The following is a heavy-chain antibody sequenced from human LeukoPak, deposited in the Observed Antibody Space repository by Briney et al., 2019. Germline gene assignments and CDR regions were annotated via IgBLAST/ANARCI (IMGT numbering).Heavy chain of an antibody. CDR1: GFTFRSYA. V-gene: IGHV3-23*01. CDR2: LSGSGGST. J-gene: IGHJ5*02. Sequence: PGGSLRLSCATSGFTFRSYAMSWVRQAPGKGLEWVSTLSGSGGSTYYAASVKGRFTISRDNSKNTLYLQMNRLRAEDTAVYSCAKDGKYFDILTGSNWFDPWGQGTLVTVSS. CDR3: AKDGKYFDILTGSNWFDP. D-gene: IGHD3-9*01.